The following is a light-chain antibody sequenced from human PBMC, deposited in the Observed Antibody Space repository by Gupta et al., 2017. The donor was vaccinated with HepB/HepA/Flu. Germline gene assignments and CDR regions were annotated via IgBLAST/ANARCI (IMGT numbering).Light chain of an antibody. V-gene: IGLV1-47*01. CDR3: ATWDDSLSGQKI. J-gene: IGLJ2*01. Sequence: QSMLTQPPSASGTPGQGVTISCSGSNSNIGNNYVSWYQQIPGTAPTLLIYRDNQRPSGVPDRFSGSKSGPSASLAISGLRSDDEADYYCATWDDSLSGQKIFGGGTKLTVL. CDR1: NSNIGNNY. CDR2: RDN.